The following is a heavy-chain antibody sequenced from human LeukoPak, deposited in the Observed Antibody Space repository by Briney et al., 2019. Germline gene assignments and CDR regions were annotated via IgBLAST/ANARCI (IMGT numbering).Heavy chain of an antibody. CDR3: ARDWSRCTSPSCYDGGFDS. J-gene: IGHJ4*01. Sequence: PGGSLRLSCAASGFPFSNYWMNWVRQAPGNALEWVAYIGKDGSERYYVDSVKGRFTISRDNSRDTVYLQMDGLRAEDTAVYYCARDWSRCTSPSCYDGGFDSWGHGTLVTVSS. D-gene: IGHD2-2*01. CDR2: IGKDGSER. V-gene: IGHV3-7*01. CDR1: GFPFSNYW.